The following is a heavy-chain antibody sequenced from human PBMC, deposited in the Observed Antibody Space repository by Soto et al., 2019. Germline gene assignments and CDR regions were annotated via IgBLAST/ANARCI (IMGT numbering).Heavy chain of an antibody. CDR3: AKDSSSWIKGDYYYGMDV. CDR1: GFTFSSYG. D-gene: IGHD6-13*01. CDR2: ISYDGSNK. V-gene: IGHV3-30*18. Sequence: GGSLRLSCAASGFTFSSYGMHWVRQAPGKGLEWVAVISYDGSNKYYADSVKGRFTISRDNSKNTLYLQMNSLRAEDTAVYYCAKDSSSWIKGDYYYGMDVWGQGTTVTVSS. J-gene: IGHJ6*02.